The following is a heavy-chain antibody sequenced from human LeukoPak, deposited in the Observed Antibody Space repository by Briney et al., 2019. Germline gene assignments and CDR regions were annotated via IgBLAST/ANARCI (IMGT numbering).Heavy chain of an antibody. CDR3: ARGVSFDY. Sequence: GESLRLSCAASGFTFSSYGMHWVRQAPGKGLEWVAVISYDGSNKYYADSVKGRFTISRDNSKNTLYLQMNSLRAEDTAVYYCARGVSFDYWGQGTLVTVSS. D-gene: IGHD2-8*01. CDR2: ISYDGSNK. V-gene: IGHV3-30*03. CDR1: GFTFSSYG. J-gene: IGHJ4*02.